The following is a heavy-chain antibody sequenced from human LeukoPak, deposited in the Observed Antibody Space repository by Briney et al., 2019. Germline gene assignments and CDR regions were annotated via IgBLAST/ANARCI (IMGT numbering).Heavy chain of an antibody. D-gene: IGHD6-13*01. CDR3: EALKGGSWTFDY. CDR2: ISSSSSYI. Sequence: PGGSLRLSCAASGCTFSSYSMNWVRQAPGKGLEWVSSISSSSSYIYYADSVKGRFTISRDNAKNSLYLQMNSLRAEDTAVYYCEALKGGSWTFDYWGQGTLVTVSS. J-gene: IGHJ4*02. CDR1: GCTFSSYS. V-gene: IGHV3-21*01.